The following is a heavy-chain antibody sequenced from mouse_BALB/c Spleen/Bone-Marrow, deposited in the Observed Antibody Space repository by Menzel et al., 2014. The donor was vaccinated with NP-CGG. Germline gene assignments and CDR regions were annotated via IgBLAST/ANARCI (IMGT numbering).Heavy chain of an antibody. CDR1: GFNIKDTY. Sequence: VQLQQSGAELVKPGASVKLSCIASGFNIKDTYMHWVKQRPEQGLEWIGRIDPANGNTKYDPKFQGKATITADTSSNTAYLQLSSLTSEDTAVYYCATMITDWYFDVWGAGTTVTVSS. D-gene: IGHD2-4*01. CDR3: ATMITDWYFDV. CDR2: IDPANGNT. V-gene: IGHV14-3*02. J-gene: IGHJ1*01.